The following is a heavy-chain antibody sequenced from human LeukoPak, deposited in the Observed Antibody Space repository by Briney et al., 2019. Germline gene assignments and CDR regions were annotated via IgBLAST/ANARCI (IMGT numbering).Heavy chain of an antibody. CDR3: ARGPSLQCIGTRCWEDDKWFDP. CDR2: IYASGST. J-gene: IGHJ5*02. Sequence: SETLSLTCIVSGGSISGYYWSWIRQPAGKGLEWIGRIYASGSTNYNPSLKSRVTMSVDTSKNQFSLKVSSVTAADTAVYYCARGPSLQCIGTRCWEDDKWFDPGGQGTLVTVSS. CDR1: GGSISGYY. V-gene: IGHV4-4*07. D-gene: IGHD2-2*01.